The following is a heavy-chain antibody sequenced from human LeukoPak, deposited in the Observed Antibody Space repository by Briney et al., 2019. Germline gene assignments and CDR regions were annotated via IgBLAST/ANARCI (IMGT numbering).Heavy chain of an antibody. V-gene: IGHV3-23*01. CDR2: ISGSGGST. Sequence: GGSLRLSCAASGFTFSSYAMSWVRQAPGEGLEWVSAISGSGGSTYHADSVKGRFTISRDNSKNTLYLQMNSLRAEDTAVYYFSKGECYIVGGKGTFDYWGQGTLVTVSS. D-gene: IGHD1-26*01. J-gene: IGHJ4*02. CDR1: GFTFSSYA. CDR3: SKGECYIVGGKGTFDY.